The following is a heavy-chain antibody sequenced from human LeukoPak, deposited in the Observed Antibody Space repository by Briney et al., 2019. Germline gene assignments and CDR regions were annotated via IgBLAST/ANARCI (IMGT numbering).Heavy chain of an antibody. V-gene: IGHV1-46*01. J-gene: IGHJ6*03. CDR3: ARSRGRYCSSTSCQTVIYYYYMDV. CDR2: INPSGGST. CDR1: GYTFTSYY. Sequence: GASVKVSCKASGYTFTSYYMHWVRQAPGQGLEWMGIINPSGGSTSYAQKFQGRVTMTRDMSTSTVYMELSSLRSEDTAVYYCARSRGRYCSSTSCQTVIYYYYMDVWGKGTTVTVSS. D-gene: IGHD2-2*01.